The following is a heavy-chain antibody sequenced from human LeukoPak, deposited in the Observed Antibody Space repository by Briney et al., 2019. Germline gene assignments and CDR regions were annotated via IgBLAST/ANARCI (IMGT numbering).Heavy chain of an antibody. CDR2: INPSGGST. CDR3: ASGEQLWDYYMDV. D-gene: IGHD5-18*01. J-gene: IGHJ6*03. CDR1: GYTFTNYD. V-gene: IGHV1-46*01. Sequence: WASVKVSCKASGYTFTNYDINWVRQAPGQGLEWMGIINPSGGSTSYAQKFQGRVTMTRDTSTSTVYMELSSLRSEDTAVYYCASGEQLWDYYMDVWGKGTTVTISS.